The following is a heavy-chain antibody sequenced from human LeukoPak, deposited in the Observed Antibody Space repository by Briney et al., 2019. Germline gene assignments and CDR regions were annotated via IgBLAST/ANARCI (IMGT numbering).Heavy chain of an antibody. Sequence: PGGSLRLSCAASGFTFSSYWMHWVRQAPGKGLVWVSRINSDGSSTSYADSVKGRFTISRDNAKNTLYLQMNSLRAEDTAVYYCARGPRPTGYSSSWVFDYWGQGTLVTVSS. J-gene: IGHJ4*02. CDR1: GFTFSSYW. D-gene: IGHD6-13*01. CDR3: ARGPRPTGYSSSWVFDY. V-gene: IGHV3-74*01. CDR2: INSDGSST.